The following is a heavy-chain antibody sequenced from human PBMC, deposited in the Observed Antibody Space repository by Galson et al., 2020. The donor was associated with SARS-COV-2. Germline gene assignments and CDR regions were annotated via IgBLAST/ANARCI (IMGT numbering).Heavy chain of an antibody. D-gene: IGHD2-15*01. CDR2: VYHSGYT. V-gene: IGHV4-31*03. Sequence: SETLSLTCTVSGDSITSDGYYWNWIRQFPGKGLEWIGYVYHSGYTYYNPSLQSRVTITVDTSKMQFSLKLNSVTAADTAVYFCARDCRGYGDYYYCMDVWGKGTTVTVSS. CDR1: GDSITSDGYY. CDR3: ARDCRGYGDYYYCMDV. J-gene: IGHJ6*03.